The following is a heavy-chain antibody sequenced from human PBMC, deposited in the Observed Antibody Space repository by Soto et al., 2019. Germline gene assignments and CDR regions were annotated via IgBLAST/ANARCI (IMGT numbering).Heavy chain of an antibody. D-gene: IGHD3-10*01. CDR2: INHSGST. Sequence: SETLSLTCAVYGGSFSGYYWSWIRQPPGKGLEWIGEINHSGSTNYNPSLKSRVTISVDTSKNQFSLKLSSVTAADTAVYYCARRGPTYYYGSGSYYNAHWFDPWGQGTLVTVSS. CDR1: GGSFSGYY. J-gene: IGHJ5*02. CDR3: ARRGPTYYYGSGSYYNAHWFDP. V-gene: IGHV4-34*01.